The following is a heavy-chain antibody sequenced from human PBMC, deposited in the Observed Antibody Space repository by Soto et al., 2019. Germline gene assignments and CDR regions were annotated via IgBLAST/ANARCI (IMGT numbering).Heavy chain of an antibody. Sequence: PSETLSLTCTVSCGSISSGDYYWSWIRQPPGKGLEWIGYIYYSGSTYYNPSLKSRVTISVDTSKNQFSLKLSSVTAADTAVYYCARAVGTTLGYYYGMDVWGQGTTVTVSS. CDR1: CGSISSGDYY. D-gene: IGHD1-7*01. J-gene: IGHJ6*02. CDR2: IYYSGST. CDR3: ARAVGTTLGYYYGMDV. V-gene: IGHV4-30-4*01.